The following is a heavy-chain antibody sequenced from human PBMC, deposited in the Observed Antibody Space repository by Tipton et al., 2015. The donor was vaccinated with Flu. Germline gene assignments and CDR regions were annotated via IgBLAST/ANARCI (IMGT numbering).Heavy chain of an antibody. V-gene: IGHV4-38-2*02. J-gene: IGHJ4*02. D-gene: IGHD3-10*01. CDR2: IYHSGGT. CDR1: GYFISSGYY. Sequence: TLSLTCTVSGYFISSGYYWGWIRQPPGKGLEGIGSIYHSGGTYYNPSLKSRVTISVDTSKNQFSLKLSSVTAADTAVYYCATRIYGSGGVNYWGQGTLVTVSS. CDR3: ATRIYGSGGVNY.